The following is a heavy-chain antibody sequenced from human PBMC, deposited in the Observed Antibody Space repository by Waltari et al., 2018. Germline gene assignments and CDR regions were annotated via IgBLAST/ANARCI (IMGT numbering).Heavy chain of an antibody. CDR2: VSGNGATT. J-gene: IGHJ5*02. V-gene: IGHV3-23*04. CDR1: GFMFSNYP. D-gene: IGHD3-22*01. Sequence: EVQLVDSGGALVHPGGSLRLSCAASGFMFSNYPMTWVRQAPGKGLEWVSSVSGNGATTYYADSVRGRFTISRDNSENTLYLQMDRLRADDTAVYYCAKDFDTSGYFPLGSWGQGTLVTVSS. CDR3: AKDFDTSGYFPLGS.